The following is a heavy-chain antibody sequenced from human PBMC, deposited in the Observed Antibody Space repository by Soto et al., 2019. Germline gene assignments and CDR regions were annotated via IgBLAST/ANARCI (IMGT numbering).Heavy chain of an antibody. CDR1: GGSISSGVYY. D-gene: IGHD5-12*01. J-gene: IGHJ3*02. Sequence: SETLSLTCTVSGGSISSGVYYWSWIRQHPGKGLEWIGYIYYSGSTYYNPSLKSRVTISVDTSKNQFSLKLSSVTAADTAVYYCARESEYSGYDSVLGAFDIWGQGTMVTVSS. V-gene: IGHV4-31*03. CDR3: ARESEYSGYDSVLGAFDI. CDR2: IYYSGST.